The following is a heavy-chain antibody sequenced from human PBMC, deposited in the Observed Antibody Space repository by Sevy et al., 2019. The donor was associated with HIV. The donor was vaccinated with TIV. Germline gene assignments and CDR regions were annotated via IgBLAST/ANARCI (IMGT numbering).Heavy chain of an antibody. CDR3: AKDRIWELGDAFDI. D-gene: IGHD3-10*01. J-gene: IGHJ3*02. V-gene: IGHV3-23*01. Sequence: GGPLRLSCAASGFTFSSYAMNWVRQAPGKGLQWVSGLNGGGGSTSYAGSVKGRFAISRDNSKNTLYLQMNSLRAEDTAVYYCAKDRIWELGDAFDIWGQGTMVTVSS. CDR1: GFTFSSYA. CDR2: LNGGGGST.